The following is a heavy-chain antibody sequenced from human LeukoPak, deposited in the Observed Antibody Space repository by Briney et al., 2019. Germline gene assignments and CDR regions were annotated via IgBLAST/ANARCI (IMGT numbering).Heavy chain of an antibody. CDR3: ARGAPFNCAPISCSLFDS. CDR1: GFTFSNYW. Sequence: GGSLRLSCAASGFTFSNYWMSWVRQTPGKGLQWVANIVQDGSQKYYVGSVKGRFTISRDNAKNSVDLQMSSLGVEDTGVYYCARGAPFNCAPISCSLFDSWGQGTLVTVSS. J-gene: IGHJ4*02. V-gene: IGHV3-7*01. D-gene: IGHD2-2*01. CDR2: IVQDGSQK.